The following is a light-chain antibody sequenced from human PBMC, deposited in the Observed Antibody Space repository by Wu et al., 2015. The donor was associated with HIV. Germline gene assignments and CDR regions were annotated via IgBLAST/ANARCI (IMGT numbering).Light chain of an antibody. Sequence: EIVLTQSPGTLSLSPGERATLSCRASQSVSSSYLAWYQQKPGQAPRLLIYGASSRATGIPDRFSGSGSGTDFTLTISRLEPEDFAVYYCQRYGSSPPFGFGPGTKVDIK. CDR3: QRYGSSPPFG. V-gene: IGKV3-20*01. CDR2: GAS. J-gene: IGKJ3*01. CDR1: QSVSSSY.